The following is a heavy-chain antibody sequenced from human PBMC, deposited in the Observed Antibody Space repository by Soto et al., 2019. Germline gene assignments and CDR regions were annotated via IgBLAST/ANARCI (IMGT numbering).Heavy chain of an antibody. V-gene: IGHV3-15*07. D-gene: IGHD2-2*01. J-gene: IGHJ6*02. CDR1: GFTFSNAW. CDR2: IKSKTDGGTT. Sequence: GGSLRLSCAASGFTFSNAWMNWVRQAPGKGLEWVGRIKSKTDGGTTDYAAPVKGRFTISRDDSKNTLCLQMNSLKTEDTAVYYCTTPPPPGRHTSHPKYYYYYYGMDVWGQGTTVTVSS. CDR3: TTPPPPGRHTSHPKYYYYYYGMDV.